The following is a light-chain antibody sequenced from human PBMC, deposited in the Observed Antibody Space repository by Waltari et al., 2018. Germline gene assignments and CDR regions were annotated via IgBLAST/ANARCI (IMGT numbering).Light chain of an antibody. J-gene: IGKJ3*01. Sequence: DIQLTQSPSSLSASVGDRVTITCRASQGIGNDLGWYQQKPGTAPKRLIYAATSLQSWVPSMFSGRGAGTEFTLTIHGLQPEDFATYYCQQFESYPRTFGPGTAVDIK. V-gene: IGKV1-17*01. CDR3: QQFESYPRT. CDR2: AAT. CDR1: QGIGND.